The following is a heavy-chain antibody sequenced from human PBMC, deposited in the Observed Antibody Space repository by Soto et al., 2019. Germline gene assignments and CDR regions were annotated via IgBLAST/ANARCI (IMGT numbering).Heavy chain of an antibody. CDR2: ISGSGGST. D-gene: IGHD2-2*01. CDR3: ARNPTEYCSSSSCSSFDY. CDR1: GFTFSSYA. Sequence: PGGPLRLSCAASGFTFSSYAMSWVRQAPGKGLEWVSAISGSGGSTYYADSVKGRFTISRDNSKNTLYLQMNSLRAEDTAVYYCARNPTEYCSSSSCSSFDYWGQGTLVTVSS. V-gene: IGHV3-23*01. J-gene: IGHJ4*02.